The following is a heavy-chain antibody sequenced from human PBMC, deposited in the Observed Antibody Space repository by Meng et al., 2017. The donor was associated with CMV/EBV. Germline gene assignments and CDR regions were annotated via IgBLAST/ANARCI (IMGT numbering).Heavy chain of an antibody. CDR1: GDTFSKYV. Sequence: SVKVSCKASGDTFSKYVTSWVRQAPGQGLEWMGGIIPMRATTNYAQRFQGRVTITADKSTATVYMELSSLRSEDTAVYYCVGSKEFYHFRSGWEWYYHYGMDVWGPGTTVTVSS. V-gene: IGHV1-69*10. J-gene: IGHJ6*02. CDR2: IIPMRATT. D-gene: IGHD3-3*01. CDR3: VGSKEFYHFRSGWEWYYHYGMDV.